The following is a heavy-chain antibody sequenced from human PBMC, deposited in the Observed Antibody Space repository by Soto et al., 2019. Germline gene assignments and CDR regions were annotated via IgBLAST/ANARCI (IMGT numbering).Heavy chain of an antibody. J-gene: IGHJ6*02. CDR3: ARWVNSSGWYDYYYYGMDV. Sequence: ASVKVSCKASGYTFTSYYMHWVRQAPGQGLEWMGIINPSGGSTSYAQKFQGRVTMTRDTSTSTVYMELSSLRSEDTAVYYCARWVNSSGWYDYYYYGMDVWGQGTTVNVSS. D-gene: IGHD6-19*01. V-gene: IGHV1-46*01. CDR2: INPSGGST. CDR1: GYTFTSYY.